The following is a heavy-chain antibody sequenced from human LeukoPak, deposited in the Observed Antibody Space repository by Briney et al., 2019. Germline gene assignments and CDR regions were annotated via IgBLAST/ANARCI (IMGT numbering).Heavy chain of an antibody. V-gene: IGHV3-7*01. J-gene: IGHJ4*02. CDR1: GFTFRDYG. CDR2: INEDETER. Sequence: GGSLRLSCVASGFTFRDYGMSWLRQTPGKGLEWVANINEDETERYYVASVEGRFTVSTDNGKTSLYLQMNGLRAEDLAFFYCARARPATSNVFADFWGQETLVTVSS. CDR3: ARARPATSNVFADF. D-gene: IGHD2-8*01.